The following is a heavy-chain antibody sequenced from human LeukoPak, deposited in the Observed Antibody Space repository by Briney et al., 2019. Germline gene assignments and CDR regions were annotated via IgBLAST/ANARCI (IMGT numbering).Heavy chain of an antibody. CDR3: AREDSSTFSS. CDR1: GFTVSSNY. CDR2: IYSGGST. D-gene: IGHD2/OR15-2a*01. Sequence: GGSLRLSCAASGFTVSSNYMSWVRQAPGKGLEWVSVIYSGGSTYYADSVKGRFTISRDNAKNSLYLQMNSLRAEDTAVYYCAREDSSTFSSWGQGALVTVSS. V-gene: IGHV3-53*01. J-gene: IGHJ5*02.